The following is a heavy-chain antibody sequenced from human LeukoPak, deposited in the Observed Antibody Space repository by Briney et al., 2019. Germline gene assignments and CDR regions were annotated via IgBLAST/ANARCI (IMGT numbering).Heavy chain of an antibody. J-gene: IGHJ4*02. CDR3: ARGSRDSSSWGGY. V-gene: IGHV3-23*01. CDR1: GFTFSSYA. D-gene: IGHD6-13*01. CDR2: ISGSGGST. Sequence: PGGSLRLSCAASGFTFSSYAMSWVRQAPGKGLEWVSAISGSGGSTYYADSVKGRFTISRDNSKNTLYLQMNSLRAEDTAVYYCARGSRDSSSWGGYWGQGTLVTVSS.